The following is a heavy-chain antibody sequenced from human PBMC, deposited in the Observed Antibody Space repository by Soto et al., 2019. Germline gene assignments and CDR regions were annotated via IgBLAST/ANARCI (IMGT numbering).Heavy chain of an antibody. J-gene: IGHJ4*02. CDR3: ARHSRHEGSGYDYVDY. V-gene: IGHV5-51*01. D-gene: IGHD5-12*01. CDR2: IYPGDSDT. CDR1: GYSFTSYW. Sequence: GESLKISCKGSGYSFTSYWIGWVRQMPGKGLEWMGIIYPGDSDTRYSPSFQGQVTISADKSISTAYLQWSSLKASDTAMYYCARHSRHEGSGYDYVDYWGQGTLVTVSS.